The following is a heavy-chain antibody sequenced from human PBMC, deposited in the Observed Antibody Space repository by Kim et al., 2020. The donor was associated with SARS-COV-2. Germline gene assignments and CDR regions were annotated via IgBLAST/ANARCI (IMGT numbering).Heavy chain of an antibody. V-gene: IGHV3-43*02. D-gene: IGHD4-4*01. Sequence: GGSLRLSCAASGFTFDDYAMHWVRQAPGKGLEWVSLISGDGGSTYYADSVKGRFTISRDNSKNSLYLQMNSLRTEDTALYYCAKDGGTVTFLYYYYYGMDVWGQGTTVTVSS. CDR2: ISGDGGST. J-gene: IGHJ6*02. CDR1: GFTFDDYA. CDR3: AKDGGTVTFLYYYYYGMDV.